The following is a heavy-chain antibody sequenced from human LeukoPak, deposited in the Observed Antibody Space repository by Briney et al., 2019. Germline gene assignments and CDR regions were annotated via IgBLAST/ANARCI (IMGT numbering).Heavy chain of an antibody. CDR1: GYSISSGYY. J-gene: IGHJ5*02. D-gene: IGHD3-10*01. CDR2: IYHSGST. CDR3: ARDSVRRPYGSGSYNWIDP. Sequence: SETLSLTCAVSGYSISSGYYWGWIRQPPGKGLEWIGSIYHSGSTYYNPSLKSRVTISVDTSKNQFSLKLSSVTAADTAVYYCARDSVRRPYGSGSYNWIDPWGQGTLVTVSS. V-gene: IGHV4-38-2*02.